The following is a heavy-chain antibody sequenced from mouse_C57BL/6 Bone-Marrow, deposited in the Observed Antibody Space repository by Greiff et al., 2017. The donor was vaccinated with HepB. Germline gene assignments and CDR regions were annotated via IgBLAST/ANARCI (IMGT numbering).Heavy chain of an antibody. CDR3: ARGGDGCFFDY. J-gene: IGHJ2*01. D-gene: IGHD2-3*01. Sequence: QVQLQQSGAELARPGASVKMSCKASGYTFTSYTMHWVKQRPGQGLEWIGYINPSSGYTKYNQKFKDKATLTADKSSSTAYMQLSSLTSEDSAVYYCARGGDGCFFDYWGQGTTLTVSS. CDR2: INPSSGYT. V-gene: IGHV1-4*01. CDR1: GYTFTSYT.